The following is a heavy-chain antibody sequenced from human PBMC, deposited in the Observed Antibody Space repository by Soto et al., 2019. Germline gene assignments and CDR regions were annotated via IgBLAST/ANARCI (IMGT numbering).Heavy chain of an antibody. CDR2: ISADNGNT. Sequence: ASVKVSCKASGYTFYSHSISWVRQAPGQGLEWMGRISADNGNTKYAQKFRGRVTMTTDTSTSTAYMELRSLRSDDTAVYYCARDDRRGSSCYWFDPWG. CDR3: ARDDRRGSSCYWFDP. V-gene: IGHV1-18*01. D-gene: IGHD6-13*01. J-gene: IGHJ5*02. CDR1: GYTFYSHS.